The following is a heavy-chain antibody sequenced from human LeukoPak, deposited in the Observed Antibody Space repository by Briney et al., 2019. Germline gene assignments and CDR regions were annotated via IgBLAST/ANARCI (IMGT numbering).Heavy chain of an antibody. V-gene: IGHV7-4-1*02. J-gene: IGHJ4*02. D-gene: IGHD2-15*01. CDR2: INTNTGNP. CDR3: ARGRVVAATRYFDY. CDR1: GYTFTSYA. Sequence: RASVKVSCKASGYTFTSYAMNWVRQAPGQGLEWMGWINTNTGNPTYAQGFTGRFVFSLDTSVSTAYLQISSLKAEDTAVYYCARGRVVAATRYFDYWGQGTLVTVSS.